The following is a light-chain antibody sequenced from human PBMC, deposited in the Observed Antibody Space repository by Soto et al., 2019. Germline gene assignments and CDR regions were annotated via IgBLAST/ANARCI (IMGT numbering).Light chain of an antibody. Sequence: SYELTQPPSVSVAPGQTARITCGGNNLGSKSVHWYHQKPGQTPFLAVSDDSDRPSGITDRGSGSKSGNTATVPISRVEAVDEAEYYWQVKDSSSDLVFGGGTQRAVL. CDR1: NLGSKS. J-gene: IGLJ2*01. CDR3: QVKDSSSDLV. CDR2: DDS. V-gene: IGLV3-21*02.